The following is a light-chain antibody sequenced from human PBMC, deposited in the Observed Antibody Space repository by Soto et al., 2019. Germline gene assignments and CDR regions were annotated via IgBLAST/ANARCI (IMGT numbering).Light chain of an antibody. CDR2: GNI. CDR1: SSNIGAGYD. J-gene: IGLJ2*01. V-gene: IGLV1-40*01. Sequence: QSVLTQPPSVSGAPGQRVTISCTGSSSNIGAGYDVHWYQQLPGTAPKLLIYGNINRPSGVPDRISGSRSGTSASLAITGLQADDEADYYCQSFDGSTVVFGGGTKLTVL. CDR3: QSFDGSTVV.